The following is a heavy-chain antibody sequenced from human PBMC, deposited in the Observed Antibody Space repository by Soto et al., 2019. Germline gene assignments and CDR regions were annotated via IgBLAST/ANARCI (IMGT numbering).Heavy chain of an antibody. Sequence: EVQLVESGGGLVQPGGSLRLSCAASGFTFSSYSMNWVRQAPGKGLEWVSYISSSSSTIYYADSVKGRFTISRDNAKNSLYLQMNSLRAEDTAVYYCARHHARIAEIGWFDPWGQGTLVTVSS. CDR1: GFTFSSYS. CDR2: ISSSSSTI. D-gene: IGHD6-13*01. CDR3: ARHHARIAEIGWFDP. J-gene: IGHJ5*02. V-gene: IGHV3-48*01.